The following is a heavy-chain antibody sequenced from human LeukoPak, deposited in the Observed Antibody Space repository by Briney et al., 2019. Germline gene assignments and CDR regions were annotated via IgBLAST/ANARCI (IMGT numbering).Heavy chain of an antibody. J-gene: IGHJ6*02. CDR2: IRYDGSNK. CDR1: GVTFSGYG. Sequence: GVSLRLSCAASGVTFSGYGMHWVRQAPGKGLEWVAFIRYDGSNKYYADSVKGRFTISRDNSKNTPYLQMNSLRAEDTAVYYCAKEARNYYYGMDVWGQGTTVTVSS. V-gene: IGHV3-30*02. CDR3: AKEARNYYYGMDV.